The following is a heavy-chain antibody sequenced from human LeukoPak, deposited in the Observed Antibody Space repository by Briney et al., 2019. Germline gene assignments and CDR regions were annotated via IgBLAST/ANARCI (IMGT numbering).Heavy chain of an antibody. D-gene: IGHD2-2*01. V-gene: IGHV4-34*01. CDR3: AGVGHQLLLYNYYGMDV. Sequence: RTSETLSLTCAVYGGSFSGYYCSWIRQPPGKGLEWIGEINHSGSTNYNPSLKSRVTISVDTSKNQFSLKLSSVTAADTAVYYCAGVGHQLLLYNYYGMDVWGQGTTVTVSS. CDR1: GGSFSGYY. J-gene: IGHJ6*02. CDR2: INHSGST.